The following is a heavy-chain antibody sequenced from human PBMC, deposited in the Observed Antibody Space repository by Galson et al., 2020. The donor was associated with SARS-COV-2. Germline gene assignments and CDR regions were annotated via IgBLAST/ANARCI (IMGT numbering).Heavy chain of an antibody. CDR3: AKDKAYDSSAYRAQHFDY. CDR2: ISGSGDSI. Sequence: GGSLRLSCAASGFIFTNYAMTWVRQAPGKGLEWVSTISGSGDSIYYTDSVKGRFTISRDDSKNTLYLHMNRLRAEDTAVYYCAKDKAYDSSAYRAQHFDYWGQGTLVTVSS. CDR1: GFIFTNYA. D-gene: IGHD3-22*01. J-gene: IGHJ4*02. V-gene: IGHV3-23*01.